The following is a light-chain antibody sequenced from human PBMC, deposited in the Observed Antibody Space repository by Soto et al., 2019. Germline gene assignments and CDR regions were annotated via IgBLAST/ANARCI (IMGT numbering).Light chain of an antibody. CDR2: YDD. Sequence: QSVLTQPPSVSDAPRQRVTISCSGSSSNIGNNAVNWYQQLTGQAPKIVIYYDDLLTSGVSDRFSGSKSGTSVSLAISDVQSDDDADYYWAAWDDSLNAYVFGPGTKLTVL. V-gene: IGLV1-36*01. J-gene: IGLJ1*01. CDR1: SSNIGNNA. CDR3: AAWDDSLNAYV.